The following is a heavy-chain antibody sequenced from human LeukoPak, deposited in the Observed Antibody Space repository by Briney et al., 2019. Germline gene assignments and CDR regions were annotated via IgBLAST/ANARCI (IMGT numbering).Heavy chain of an antibody. CDR3: AISRDGYNYGY. V-gene: IGHV4-38-2*02. Sequence: PSETLSLTCTVSGYSISSGYYWGWIRQPPGKGLEWIGSIYHSGSTYYNPSLKSRVTISVDTSKSQFSLKLSSVTAADTAVYYYAISRDGYNYGYWGQGTLVTVSS. D-gene: IGHD5-24*01. CDR2: IYHSGST. CDR1: GYSISSGYY. J-gene: IGHJ4*02.